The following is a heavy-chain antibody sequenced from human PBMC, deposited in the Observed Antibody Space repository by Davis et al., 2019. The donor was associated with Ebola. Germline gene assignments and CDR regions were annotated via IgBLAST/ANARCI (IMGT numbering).Heavy chain of an antibody. CDR2: IIPIFGTA. Sequence: AASVKVSCKASGGTFSSYAISWVRQAPGQGLEWMGGIIPIFGTANYAQKLQGRVTMTTDTSTSTAYMELRSLRSDDTAVYYCARDTGVTANDYWGQGTLVTVSS. D-gene: IGHD4-23*01. V-gene: IGHV1-69*05. CDR3: ARDTGVTANDY. J-gene: IGHJ4*02. CDR1: GGTFSSYA.